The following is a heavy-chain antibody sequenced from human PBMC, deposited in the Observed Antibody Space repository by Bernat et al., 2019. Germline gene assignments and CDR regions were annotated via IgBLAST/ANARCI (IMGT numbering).Heavy chain of an antibody. V-gene: IGHV3-30*18. J-gene: IGHJ6*02. CDR3: AKDNYYYDSSGYLGLYGMDV. D-gene: IGHD3-22*01. CDR2: ISYDGSNK. Sequence: QVQLVESGGGVVQPGRSLRLSCAASGFTFSSYGMHWVRQAPGKGLEWVAVISYDGSNKYYADSVKGRFTISRDNSKNTLYLQMNSLRAEDTAVYYCAKDNYYYDSSGYLGLYGMDVWGQGTTVTVSS. CDR1: GFTFSSYG.